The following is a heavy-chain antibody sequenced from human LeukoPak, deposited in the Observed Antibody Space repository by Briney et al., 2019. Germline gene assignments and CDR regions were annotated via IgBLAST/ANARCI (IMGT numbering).Heavy chain of an antibody. Sequence: GGSLRLSCAASGFTFDDYTMHWVRQAPWKGLEWVSLISWDGGSTYYADSVKGRFTISRDNSKNSLYLQMNSLRTEDTALYYCAKDRFGEFFQHDAFDIWGQGTMVTVSS. CDR2: ISWDGGST. J-gene: IGHJ3*02. CDR3: AKDRFGEFFQHDAFDI. D-gene: IGHD3-10*01. V-gene: IGHV3-43*01. CDR1: GFTFDDYT.